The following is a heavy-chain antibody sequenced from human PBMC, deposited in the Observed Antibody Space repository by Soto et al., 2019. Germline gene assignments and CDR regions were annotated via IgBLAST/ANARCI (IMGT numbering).Heavy chain of an antibody. D-gene: IGHD3-22*01. V-gene: IGHV1-69*13. CDR2: IIPIFGTA. CDR3: ARPASSHYYDSSGYYYY. Sequence: ASMKVSCKASGGTFSSYALSCVRPAPGQGLEWMGGIIPIFGTANYAQKFQGRVTITADESTSTAYMELSSLRSEDTAVYYCARPASSHYYDSSGYYYYCAQGTLVPVSS. CDR1: GGTFSSYA. J-gene: IGHJ4*02.